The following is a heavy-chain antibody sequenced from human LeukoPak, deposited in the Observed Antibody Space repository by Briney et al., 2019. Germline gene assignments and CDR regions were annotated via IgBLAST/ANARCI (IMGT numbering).Heavy chain of an antibody. V-gene: IGHV4-59*06. Sequence: SETLSLTCTVSGGSISSYYWSWIRQPPGKGLEWIGYIYYSGSTYYNPSLKSRVTISVDTSKNQFSLKLSSVTAADTAVYYCARSLTSHLPWFGEFSYYYYGMDVWGQGTTVTVSS. CDR3: ARSLTSHLPWFGEFSYYYYGMDV. J-gene: IGHJ6*02. CDR2: IYYSGST. CDR1: GGSISSYY. D-gene: IGHD3-10*01.